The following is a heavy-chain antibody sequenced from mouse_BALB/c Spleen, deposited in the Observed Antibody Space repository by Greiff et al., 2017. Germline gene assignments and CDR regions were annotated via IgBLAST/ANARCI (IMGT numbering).Heavy chain of an antibody. CDR1: GFTFSSYA. J-gene: IGHJ4*01. D-gene: IGHD2-2*01. CDR2: ISSGGSYT. CDR3: ARDRGGYDERMDC. V-gene: IGHV5-9-4*01. Sequence: EVHLVESGGGLVKPGGSLKLSCAASGFTFSSYAMSWVRQSPEKRLEWVAEISSGGSYTYYPDTVTGRFTISRDNAKNTLYLEMSSLRSEDTAMYYCARDRGGYDERMDCWGQGTSVTVSS.